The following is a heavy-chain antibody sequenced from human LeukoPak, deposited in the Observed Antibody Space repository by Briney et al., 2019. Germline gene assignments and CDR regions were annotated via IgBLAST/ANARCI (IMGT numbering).Heavy chain of an antibody. D-gene: IGHD2-2*01. J-gene: IGHJ4*02. V-gene: IGHV5-51*01. Sequence: GESLKISCKASGYTFTNYWIGWVRQMPGKGLEWMGIIYPGDSDTRYSPSFQGQVTISADKSTTTAYLHWSSLKASDTAMYYCAKIKGGTTSSLDYWGQGTLVTVSS. CDR3: AKIKGGTTSSLDY. CDR2: IYPGDSDT. CDR1: GYTFTNYW.